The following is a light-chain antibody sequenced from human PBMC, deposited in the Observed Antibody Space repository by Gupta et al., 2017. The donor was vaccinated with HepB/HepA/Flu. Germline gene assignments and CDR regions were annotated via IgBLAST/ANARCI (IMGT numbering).Light chain of an antibody. J-gene: IGLJ3*02. Sequence: QSVLTQPPSASGTPGQRVTISCSGSSSNIGNNFVYWYQQLPRTTPKLLIYRNDQRPSGVPDRFAGSKSEISASLAISGLRSEDEADYYGAVWDGSLSGVVFGGGTKLTVL. CDR1: SSNIGNNF. V-gene: IGLV1-47*01. CDR3: AVWDGSLSGVV. CDR2: RND.